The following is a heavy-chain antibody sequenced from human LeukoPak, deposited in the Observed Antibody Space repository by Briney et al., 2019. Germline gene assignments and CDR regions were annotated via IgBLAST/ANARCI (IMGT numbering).Heavy chain of an antibody. CDR2: IKQDGSEK. D-gene: IGHD3/OR15-3a*01. Sequence: GGSLRLSCAASGFTFSSYWMSWVRQAPGKGLEWVANIKQDGSEKYYVDPVKGRFTISRDNAKNSLYLQMNSLRAEDTAVYYCARDRTYWYFDLWGRGTPVTVSS. J-gene: IGHJ2*01. CDR1: GFTFSSYW. CDR3: ARDRTYWYFDL. V-gene: IGHV3-7*01.